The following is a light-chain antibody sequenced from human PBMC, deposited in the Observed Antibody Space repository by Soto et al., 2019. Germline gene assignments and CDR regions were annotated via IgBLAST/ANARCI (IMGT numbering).Light chain of an antibody. J-gene: IGKJ1*01. CDR1: QSIAGTN. Sequence: DIQITQSPSSLSASVGDRVTIACRASQSIAGTNLNWYQQKPGKAPKVVIYGTSTLHSGVPPRFSGSGSGTDFTLTISSLQAEDFATYYCQQSYSIPWTFGQGTKVDIK. CDR3: QQSYSIPWT. CDR2: GTS. V-gene: IGKV1-39*01.